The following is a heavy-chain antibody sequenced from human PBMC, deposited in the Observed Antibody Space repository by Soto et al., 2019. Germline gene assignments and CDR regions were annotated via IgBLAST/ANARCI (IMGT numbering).Heavy chain of an antibody. J-gene: IGHJ3*02. V-gene: IGHV3-7*01. CDR1: GFTFSSYW. D-gene: IGHD5-12*01. CDR3: ARDEGRDGYNSDAFDI. CDR2: IKQDGSEK. Sequence: GSLRLSCAASGFTFSSYWMGWVRQAPGKGLEWVANIKQDGSEKYYVDSVKGRFTISRDNAKNSLYLQMNSLRAEDTAVYYCARDEGRDGYNSDAFDIWGQGTMVTVSS.